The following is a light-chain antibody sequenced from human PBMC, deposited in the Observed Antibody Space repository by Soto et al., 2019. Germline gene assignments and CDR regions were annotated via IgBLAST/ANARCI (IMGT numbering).Light chain of an antibody. Sequence: EIVMTQSPATLSVSPGERATLSCRASQSVSSNLAWYQQKPGQAPRLLIYGASTRATGIPARFSGSGSGTEFTLTICILQSEDFAVYYCQQYHNWPPWTFGQGNKVEL. CDR3: QQYHNWPPWT. J-gene: IGKJ1*01. V-gene: IGKV3-15*01. CDR2: GAS. CDR1: QSVSSN.